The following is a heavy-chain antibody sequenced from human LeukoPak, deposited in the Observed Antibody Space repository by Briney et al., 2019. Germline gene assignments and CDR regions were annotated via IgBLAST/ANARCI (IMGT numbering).Heavy chain of an antibody. V-gene: IGHV4-4*07. J-gene: IGHJ6*03. CDR2: IHSSGST. CDR1: GGSINSYY. Sequence: SETLSLTCTVSGGSINSYYWRWIRQPAGKGLEWIGRIHSSGSTNYNPSLKSRVTMSVDTSKNQFSLNLSSVTAADTAVYYCAREHLITIFGVDYYYMDVWGKGTTVTVSS. CDR3: AREHLITIFGVDYYYMDV. D-gene: IGHD3-3*01.